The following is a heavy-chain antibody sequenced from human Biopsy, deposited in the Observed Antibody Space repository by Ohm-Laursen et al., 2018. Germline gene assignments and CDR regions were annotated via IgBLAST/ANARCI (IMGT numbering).Heavy chain of an antibody. D-gene: IGHD2-8*01. CDR2: INCKTGAT. CDR1: SYTFTDYN. V-gene: IGHV1-2*02. Sequence: SVKVSCNASSYTFTDYNIHWMRQAPGQGLEWLGYINCKTGATNYEQKFQGTVTMTRDTSISTAYLALGSLRSADTAIYYCARDPLNGHKHFGYWGQGSLVTVSS. J-gene: IGHJ4*02. CDR3: ARDPLNGHKHFGY.